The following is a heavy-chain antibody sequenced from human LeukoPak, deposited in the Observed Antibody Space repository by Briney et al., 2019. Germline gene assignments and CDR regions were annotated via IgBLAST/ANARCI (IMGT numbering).Heavy chain of an antibody. J-gene: IGHJ4*02. CDR2: IYYSGST. D-gene: IGHD4-17*01. CDR3: ARRPDYAGLDY. Sequence: SETLSLTCTVSGGSISSSSYYWGWIRQPPGKVLEWIGSIYYSGSTYYNPSLKSRVTISVDTSKNQFSLKLSSVTAADTAVYYCARRPDYAGLDYWGQGTLVTVSS. CDR1: GGSISSSSYY. V-gene: IGHV4-39*01.